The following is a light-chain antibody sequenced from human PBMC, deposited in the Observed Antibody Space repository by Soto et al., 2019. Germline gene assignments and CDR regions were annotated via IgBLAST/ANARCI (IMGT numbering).Light chain of an antibody. Sequence: QSALTQPASVSGSPGQSITISCTGTSSDVGAYNYVSWYQQHPGKAPKLMIYEVINRPSGVSNRFSGSKSGYTASLTISGLQAEDEADYFCNSYTSTFTLVFGGGTQLTVL. J-gene: IGLJ2*01. V-gene: IGLV2-14*01. CDR3: NSYTSTFTLV. CDR2: EVI. CDR1: SSDVGAYNY.